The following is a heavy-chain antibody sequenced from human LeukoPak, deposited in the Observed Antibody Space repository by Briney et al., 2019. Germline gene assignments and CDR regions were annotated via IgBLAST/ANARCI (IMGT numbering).Heavy chain of an antibody. CDR2: ISRSGNTI. Sequence: GGSLRLSCAASGFTFNDYYMCWLRQAPGKGLEWVSYISRSGNTIYYADSVKGRFTISRDNAKNSLYLQMNSLRAEDTAVYYCARGGYQLLTFFDYWGQGTLVTVSS. V-gene: IGHV3-11*04. CDR1: GFTFNDYY. D-gene: IGHD2-2*01. CDR3: ARGGYQLLTFFDY. J-gene: IGHJ4*02.